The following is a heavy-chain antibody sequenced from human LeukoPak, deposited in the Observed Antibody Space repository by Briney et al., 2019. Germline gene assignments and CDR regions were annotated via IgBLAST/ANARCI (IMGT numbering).Heavy chain of an antibody. D-gene: IGHD1-14*01. V-gene: IGHV1-2*07. Sequence: GASVKVSCKASGYTFTSYWMHWVRQAPGQGLEWMGWVITNNGDTKHAHKYQGRVTMTRDTSINTVYMELSMVTSDDTAMYYCARGGPNHGFDYWGQGILVTVSS. CDR3: ARGGPNHGFDY. CDR2: VITNNGDT. CDR1: GYTFTSYW. J-gene: IGHJ4*02.